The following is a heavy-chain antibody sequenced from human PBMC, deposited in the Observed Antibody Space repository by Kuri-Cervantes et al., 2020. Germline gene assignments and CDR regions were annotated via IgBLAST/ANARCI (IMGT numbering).Heavy chain of an antibody. Sequence: ASVKVSCKTSGYTFTSYYIHWVRQAPGQGLEWKGVMKASGNTDYAQNLQGRVTMTRDTDTSTVYMELSSLTSEDTAVYYCATTDYGDYGGYFQHWGQGTLVTVSS. CDR2: MKASGNT. CDR1: GYTFTSYY. D-gene: IGHD4-17*01. J-gene: IGHJ1*01. CDR3: ATTDYGDYGGYFQH. V-gene: IGHV1-46*01.